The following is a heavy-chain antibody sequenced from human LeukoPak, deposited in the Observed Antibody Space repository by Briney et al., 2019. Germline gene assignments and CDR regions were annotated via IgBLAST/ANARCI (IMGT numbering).Heavy chain of an antibody. CDR1: RFTFSNAW. Sequence: GGSLRLSCAASRFTFSNAWMNWVRQAPGKGLEWVARIKSKADGETTDYASPVKGRFTISRDDSNNMAYLQMNSLKIEDTAVYYCAIDEPNYAPYDFDFWGQGTLVTVSS. D-gene: IGHD4/OR15-4a*01. V-gene: IGHV3-15*01. CDR2: IKSKADGETT. CDR3: AIDEPNYAPYDFDF. J-gene: IGHJ4*02.